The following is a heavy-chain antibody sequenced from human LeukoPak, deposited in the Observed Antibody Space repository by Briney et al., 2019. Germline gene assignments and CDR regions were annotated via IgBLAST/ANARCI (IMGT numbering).Heavy chain of an antibody. Sequence: SETLSLTCTVSGGSTSSSSYYWGWIRQPPGKGLEWIGNINYSRNPYYNPSLKSRLTMSVDTSNNQFSLKLTSVTAADTAVYFCASEGIRDYYYYSMDVWGKGTTVTISS. J-gene: IGHJ6*03. V-gene: IGHV4-39*07. D-gene: IGHD1-14*01. CDR2: INYSRNP. CDR1: GGSTSSSSYY. CDR3: ASEGIRDYYYYSMDV.